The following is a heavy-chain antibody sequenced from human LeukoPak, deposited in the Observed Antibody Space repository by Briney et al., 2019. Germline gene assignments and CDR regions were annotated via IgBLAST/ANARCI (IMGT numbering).Heavy chain of an antibody. V-gene: IGHV3-30*02. J-gene: IGHJ6*03. CDR1: GFTFSSYG. CDR3: AKDGCPNGVCYAPHYYYYMDV. CDR2: IWCGGSNK. D-gene: IGHD2-8*01. Sequence: GGSLRLSCAASGFTFSSYGMHWVRQAPGKGLEWVAVIWCGGSNKYYADSVKGRFTISRDNSKNTLYLQMNSLRAEDTAVYYCAKDGCPNGVCYAPHYYYYMDVWGKGTTVTVSS.